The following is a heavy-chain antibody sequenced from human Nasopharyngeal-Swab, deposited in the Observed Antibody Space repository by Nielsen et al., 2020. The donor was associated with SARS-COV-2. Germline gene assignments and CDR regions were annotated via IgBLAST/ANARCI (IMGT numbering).Heavy chain of an antibody. Sequence: VRPMPGKGLEWVSYISSSSSTIYYADSVKGRFTISRDNAKNSLYLQMNSLRAEDTAVYYCARALHIYYYDSSGYFGDAFDIWGQGTMVTVSS. V-gene: IGHV3-48*01. CDR3: ARALHIYYYDSSGYFGDAFDI. J-gene: IGHJ3*02. D-gene: IGHD3-22*01. CDR2: ISSSSSTI.